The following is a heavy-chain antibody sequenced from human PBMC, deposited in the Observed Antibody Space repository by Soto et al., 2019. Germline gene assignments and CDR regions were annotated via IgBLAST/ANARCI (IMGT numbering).Heavy chain of an antibody. V-gene: IGHV4-31*03. CDR1: GGSISSGGYY. CDR2: IYYSGST. J-gene: IGHJ6*02. D-gene: IGHD6-19*01. CDR3: ARWVAVAGRTANYYYYYGMDV. Sequence: QVQLQESGPGLVKPSQTLSLTCTVSGGSISSGGYYWSWIRQHPGKGLEWIGYIYYSGSTYYNPSLKSRVSISVDTSKNQFSLKLSSVTAADTAVYYCARWVAVAGRTANYYYYYGMDVWGQGTTVTVSS.